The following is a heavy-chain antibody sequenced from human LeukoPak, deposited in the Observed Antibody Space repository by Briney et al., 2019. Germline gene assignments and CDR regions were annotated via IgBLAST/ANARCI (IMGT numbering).Heavy chain of an antibody. J-gene: IGHJ4*02. D-gene: IGHD3-22*01. CDR1: GFTFSAYA. CDR3: AKMSYYDSTTDY. V-gene: IGHV3-23*01. CDR2: ISGSGGST. Sequence: PGGSLRLSCAASGFTFSAYAMSWVRQAPAKGLDCVSAISGSGGSTYHADSVKGRFTISRDNSKNTLYLQTNSLRAEDTAIYYCAKMSYYDSTTDYWGQGTLVTVSS.